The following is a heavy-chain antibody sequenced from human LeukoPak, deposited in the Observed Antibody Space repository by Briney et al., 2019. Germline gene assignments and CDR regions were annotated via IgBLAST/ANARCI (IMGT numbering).Heavy chain of an antibody. V-gene: IGHV4-59*11. CDR3: ARLSISSSYPIDY. J-gene: IGHJ4*02. CDR1: GGSISSHY. D-gene: IGHD6-6*01. CDR2: IYYSGST. Sequence: KPSETLSLTCTVSGGSISSHYWSWIRQPPGKGLEWIGYIYYSGSTNYNPSLKSRVTISLDTSRNQSSLKLSSVTAADRAVYYCARLSISSSYPIDYWGQGTLVTVSS.